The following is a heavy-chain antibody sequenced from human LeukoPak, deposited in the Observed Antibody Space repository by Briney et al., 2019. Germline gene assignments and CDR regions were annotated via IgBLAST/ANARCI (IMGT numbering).Heavy chain of an antibody. V-gene: IGHV1-2*02. CDR3: ARVDYDSSGYSHRDYFDY. Sequence: ASVKVSCKASGYTFTGYYMHWVRQAPGQGLEWMGWINPNSGGTNYAQKLQGRVTMTRDTSISTAYMELSRLRSDDTAVYYCARVDYDSSGYSHRDYFDYWGQGTLVTVSS. J-gene: IGHJ4*02. D-gene: IGHD3-22*01. CDR1: GYTFTGYY. CDR2: INPNSGGT.